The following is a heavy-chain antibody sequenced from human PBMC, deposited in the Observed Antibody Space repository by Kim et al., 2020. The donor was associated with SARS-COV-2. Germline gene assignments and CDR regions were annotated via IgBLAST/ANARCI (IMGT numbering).Heavy chain of an antibody. CDR1: GGSFSGYY. Sequence: SETLSLTCGVYGGSFSGYYWSWVRQSPGKGLEWIGDVDPDGGTNYNPSLKSRVTISLDTSKNEFSLNLASVTAADTALYYCAEQIVVISSAGFDIWGPGTMVIVSS. CDR3: AEQIVVISSAGFDI. CDR2: VDPDGGT. D-gene: IGHD2-21*01. J-gene: IGHJ3*02. V-gene: IGHV4-34*01.